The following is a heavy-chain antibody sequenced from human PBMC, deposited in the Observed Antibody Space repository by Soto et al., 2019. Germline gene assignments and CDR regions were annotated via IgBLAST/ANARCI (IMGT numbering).Heavy chain of an antibody. CDR3: AGETGREMATNARSVYYYYGIDV. J-gene: IGHJ6*04. D-gene: IGHD5-12*01. V-gene: IGHV6-1*01. CDR1: GDSVSSNSSA. Sequence: PSQTRSLTCVISGDSVSSNSSAWNWIRQSPSRVLEWLGRTYYRSKWYNDYAVSVKSRITIKPDTSKDQFSLQLNSVTPEDTAVYYCAGETGREMATNARSVYYYYGIDVWGEATTVTVYS. CDR2: TYYRSKWYN.